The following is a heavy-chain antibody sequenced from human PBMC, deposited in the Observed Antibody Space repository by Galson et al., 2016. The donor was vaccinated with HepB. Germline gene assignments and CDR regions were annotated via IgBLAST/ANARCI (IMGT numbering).Heavy chain of an antibody. V-gene: IGHV3-7*01. CDR1: GFTFSSYS. D-gene: IGHD7-27*01. CDR2: IKQDGSEK. CDR3: ARGDGTNWDFDY. J-gene: IGHJ4*02. Sequence: SLRLSCAASGFTFSSYSMTWVRQAPGKGLEWVANIKQDGSEKYYVDSVKGRFTISRDNARNLLFLQMDGLRAEDTAVYFCARGDGTNWDFDYWGQGTLVTVSS.